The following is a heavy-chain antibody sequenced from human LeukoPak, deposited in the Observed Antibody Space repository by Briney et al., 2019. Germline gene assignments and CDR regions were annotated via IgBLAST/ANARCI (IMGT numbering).Heavy chain of an antibody. CDR1: GFTFSSYW. J-gene: IGHJ6*02. V-gene: IGHV3-7*01. D-gene: IGHD1-26*01. Sequence: GGSLRLSCAASGFTFSSYWLTWVRQAPGKGLEWVANIKKYESQKYYVDSVKGRFTVSRDNANSSLFLQMNSLRAEDTAVYYCTRARYRIVGSTTEWVYFTMDVWGQGTTVTVSS. CDR2: IKKYESQK. CDR3: TRARYRIVGSTTEWVYFTMDV.